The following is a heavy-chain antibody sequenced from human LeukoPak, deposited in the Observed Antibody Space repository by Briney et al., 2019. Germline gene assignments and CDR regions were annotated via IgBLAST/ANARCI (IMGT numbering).Heavy chain of an antibody. CDR2: INPSGGST. Sequence: ASVKVSCKASGYTFTSYYMHWVRQAPGQGLEWMGIINPSGGSTSYAQKFQGRVTMTRDMSTSTVYMELSSLRSEDTAVYYCARDSSAWYYYDSSGLSNWFDPWGQGTLVTVSS. CDR3: ARDSSAWYYYDSSGLSNWFDP. CDR1: GYTFTSYY. V-gene: IGHV1-46*01. J-gene: IGHJ5*02. D-gene: IGHD3-22*01.